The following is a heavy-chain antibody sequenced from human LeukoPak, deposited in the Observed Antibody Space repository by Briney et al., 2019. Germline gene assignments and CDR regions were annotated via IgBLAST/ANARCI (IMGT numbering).Heavy chain of an antibody. Sequence: ASVKVSCKXSGYTLTELSMHWVRQAPGKGLEWMGGFDPEDGETIYAQKFQGRVTMTEDTSTDTAYMELSSLRSEDTAVYYCATDQELLYPHAFDIWGQGTMVTVSS. CDR3: ATDQELLYPHAFDI. CDR1: GYTLTELS. D-gene: IGHD2-8*01. J-gene: IGHJ3*02. CDR2: FDPEDGET. V-gene: IGHV1-24*01.